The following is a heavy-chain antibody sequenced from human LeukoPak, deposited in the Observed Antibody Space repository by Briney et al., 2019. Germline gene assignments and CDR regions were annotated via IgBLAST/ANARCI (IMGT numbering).Heavy chain of an antibody. CDR3: ASPEFYYGSGFSYYYYMDV. CDR1: GYTFINYG. D-gene: IGHD3-10*01. Sequence: ASVKVSCKASGYTFINYGITWVRQAPGQGLEWMGWISPYNGNTKYLQKLQGRVTMTTDTSTSTAYMEVRSLRSEDTAVYYCASPEFYYGSGFSYYYYMDVWGKGTTVTVSS. J-gene: IGHJ6*03. V-gene: IGHV1-18*01. CDR2: ISPYNGNT.